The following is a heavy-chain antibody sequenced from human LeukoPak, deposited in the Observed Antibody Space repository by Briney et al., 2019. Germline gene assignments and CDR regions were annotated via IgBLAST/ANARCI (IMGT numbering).Heavy chain of an antibody. Sequence: ASVKVSCKTSGYTFTTYGISWVRQAPGQGLEWMGWISAYSGNTNYAQKVQGRVTMTTDTSTSTAYMELSSLRSEDTAVYYCATVPPTRIFMGGAFDIWGQGTMVTVSS. CDR3: ATVPPTRIFMGGAFDI. J-gene: IGHJ3*02. V-gene: IGHV1-18*01. CDR2: ISAYSGNT. D-gene: IGHD2-15*01. CDR1: GYTFTTYG.